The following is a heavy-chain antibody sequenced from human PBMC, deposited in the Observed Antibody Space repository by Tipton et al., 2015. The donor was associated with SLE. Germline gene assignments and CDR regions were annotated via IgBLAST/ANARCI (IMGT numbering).Heavy chain of an antibody. CDR3: ARGAKERITLVRVRPYYFDY. Sequence: GLVKPSETLSLTCAVHGGSFSGYSWSWIRQPPGKGLEWIGQTNPSGNTNYNPSLKSRVTISVDTSNNQLSLKLTSVTAADTAVYYCARGAKERITLVRVRPYYFDYWGQGSLVTVSS. CDR2: TNPSGNT. CDR1: GGSFSGYS. D-gene: IGHD3-10*01. J-gene: IGHJ4*01. V-gene: IGHV4-34*01.